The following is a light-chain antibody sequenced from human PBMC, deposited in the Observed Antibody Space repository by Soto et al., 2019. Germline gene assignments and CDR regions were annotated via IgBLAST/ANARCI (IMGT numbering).Light chain of an antibody. J-gene: IGKJ4*01. CDR2: KTS. V-gene: IGKV1-5*03. CDR1: QTISSR. Sequence: DIQMTQSPSTLSASVGDRVTITCRASQTISSRLAWYQHKPGKAPKLLIYKTSTLESGVPSRFSGTGSETEFTLTISSRQADDFATYYCQHYNSYSPFGGGTKVEL. CDR3: QHYNSYSP.